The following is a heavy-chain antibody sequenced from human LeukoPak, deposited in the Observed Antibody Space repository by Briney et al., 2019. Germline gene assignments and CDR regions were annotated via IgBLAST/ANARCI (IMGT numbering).Heavy chain of an antibody. D-gene: IGHD5-12*01. J-gene: IGHJ4*02. CDR1: GYTFRSYD. V-gene: IGHV1-46*01. CDR2: INPSGGTT. CDR3: ARDSKSGYRSH. Sequence: ASVKVSCKASGYTFRSYDMHWVRQAHGQGLEWMGIINPSGGTTTYAQKFQGRVTMTWDTSTSTVYMELSSLRSDDTAVYYCARDSKSGYRSHWGQGTLVTVSS.